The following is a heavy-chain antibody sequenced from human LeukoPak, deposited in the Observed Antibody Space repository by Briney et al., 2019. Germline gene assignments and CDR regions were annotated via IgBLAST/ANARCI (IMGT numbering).Heavy chain of an antibody. J-gene: IGHJ4*02. D-gene: IGHD3-22*01. Sequence: ASVKVSCKASGYTFTNYGMNWVRQAPGQGLEWMGWINTNTGNPTYAQGFTGRFVFSLDTSVSTAYLQISSLKAEDTAVYYCARLTYYYDSSGWTFDYWGQGTLVTVSP. CDR1: GYTFTNYG. CDR2: INTNTGNP. CDR3: ARLTYYYDSSGWTFDY. V-gene: IGHV7-4-1*02.